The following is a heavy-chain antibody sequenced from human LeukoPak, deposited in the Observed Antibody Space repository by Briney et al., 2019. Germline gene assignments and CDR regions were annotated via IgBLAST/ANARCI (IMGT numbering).Heavy chain of an antibody. J-gene: IGHJ4*02. CDR1: GYTYTSYD. D-gene: IGHD3-10*01. Sequence: ASVKVSCKASGYTYTSYDTYWGRHTPGQGLEWMGWMNLNGGKTGYAQQFQGRVTMTSNTSISTAYIELSSLRSEDTAVYYFAVITMVRGVRSHFVYWGQGTLVTVSS. CDR2: MNLNGGKT. V-gene: IGHV1-8*01. CDR3: AVITMVRGVRSHFVY.